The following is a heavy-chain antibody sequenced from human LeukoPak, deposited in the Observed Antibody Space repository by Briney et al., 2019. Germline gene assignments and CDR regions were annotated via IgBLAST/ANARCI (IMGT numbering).Heavy chain of an antibody. Sequence: GGFLRLSCAASGFTFSSYSMNWVRQAPGKGLEWVSSISSSSTYIYYADSVKGRLTISRDNSNNTLYLQMNSLRAEDTAVYYCVKDVLSVAVGSTHDYWGPGTLVTVSS. V-gene: IGHV3-21*04. CDR3: VKDVLSVAVGSTHDY. CDR1: GFTFSSYS. CDR2: ISSSSTYI. D-gene: IGHD2-21*01. J-gene: IGHJ4*02.